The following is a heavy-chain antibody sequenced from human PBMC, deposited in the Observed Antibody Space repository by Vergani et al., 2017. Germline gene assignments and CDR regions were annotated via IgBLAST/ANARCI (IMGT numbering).Heavy chain of an antibody. CDR2: ISGSGGST. Sequence: EVQLLESGGGLVQPGGSLRLSCAASGFTFSSYAMSWVRQAPGKGLEWVSAISGSGGSTYYADSVTGRFTISRDNSKNTLYLQMNSLRAEDTAVYYCAKDTIFGVVIIGYYFDYWGQGTLVTVSS. CDR3: AKDTIFGVVIIGYYFDY. V-gene: IGHV3-23*01. D-gene: IGHD3-3*01. CDR1: GFTFSSYA. J-gene: IGHJ4*02.